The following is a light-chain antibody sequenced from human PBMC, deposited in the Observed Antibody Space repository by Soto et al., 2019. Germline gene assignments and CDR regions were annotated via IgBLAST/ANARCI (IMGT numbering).Light chain of an antibody. CDR1: QSVSSY. V-gene: IGKV3-11*01. Sequence: EIVLTPSPATLSLSPGERATLSCRASQSVSSYLAWYQQKPGQAPRLLIYDASNRATGIPARFSGSGSGTDFTLTISSLQSEDFAVYYCQQYNNWPLTFGGGTKVDIK. CDR3: QQYNNWPLT. J-gene: IGKJ4*01. CDR2: DAS.